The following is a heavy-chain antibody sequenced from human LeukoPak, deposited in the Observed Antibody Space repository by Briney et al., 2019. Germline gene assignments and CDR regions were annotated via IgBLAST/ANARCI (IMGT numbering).Heavy chain of an antibody. Sequence: GGSLRLSCAASGFTLSTCAMSWVRQAPGKGLEWVSAISGSGYSTYYADSVKGRFTISRDNSKNTLYLQMNSLRVEDTAVYYCAKSQSSSWSKTPLDYWGQGTLVTVSS. J-gene: IGHJ4*02. D-gene: IGHD6-13*01. CDR3: AKSQSSSWSKTPLDY. V-gene: IGHV3-23*01. CDR2: ISGSGYST. CDR1: GFTLSTCA.